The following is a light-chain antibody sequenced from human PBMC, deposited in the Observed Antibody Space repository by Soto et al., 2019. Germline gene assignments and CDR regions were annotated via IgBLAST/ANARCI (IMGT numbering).Light chain of an antibody. J-gene: IGKJ1*01. Sequence: EIVLTQSPGTLSLSPGERATLSCRASQSVTSNSFAWYQQKPGQAPSILIFAASSRATGIPDKFSGSGSGTDFTLTISRLEPDDFAVYYCQHYGSPSWTFGQRTKVEIK. CDR2: AAS. CDR1: QSVTSNS. V-gene: IGKV3-20*01. CDR3: QHYGSPSWT.